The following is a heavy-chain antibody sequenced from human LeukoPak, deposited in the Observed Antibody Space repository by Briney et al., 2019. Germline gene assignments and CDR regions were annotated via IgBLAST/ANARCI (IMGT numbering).Heavy chain of an antibody. J-gene: IGHJ4*02. V-gene: IGHV1-24*01. D-gene: IGHD2-2*01. Sequence: ASVKVSCKVSGYTLTELSMHWVRQAPGKGLEWMGGFDPEDGETIYAQKFQGRVTMTEDTSTDTAYMELSSLRSEDTAVYYCARQTLGVVPAERVDYWGQGTLVTVSS. CDR3: ARQTLGVVPAERVDY. CDR2: FDPEDGET. CDR1: GYTLTELS.